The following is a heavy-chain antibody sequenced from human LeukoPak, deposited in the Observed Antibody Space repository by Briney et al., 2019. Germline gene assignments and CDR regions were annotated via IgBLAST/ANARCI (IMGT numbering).Heavy chain of an antibody. V-gene: IGHV4-34*01. CDR1: GVSFSGYY. Sequence: SETLSLTCAVYGVSFSGYYWSWIRQPPGKGLEWIGEINHSGSTNYNPSLKSRVTISVDTSKNQFSLKLSSVTAADTAVYYCARGSHVLRFLEWLLSGNWFDPWGQGTLVTVSS. CDR2: INHSGST. CDR3: ARGSHVLRFLEWLLSGNWFDP. D-gene: IGHD3-3*01. J-gene: IGHJ5*02.